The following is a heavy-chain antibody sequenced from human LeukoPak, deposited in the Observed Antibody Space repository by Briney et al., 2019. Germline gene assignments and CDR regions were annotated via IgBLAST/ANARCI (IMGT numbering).Heavy chain of an antibody. CDR2: INHSGST. V-gene: IGHV4-34*01. D-gene: IGHD2-21*02. J-gene: IGHJ4*02. Sequence: ASETLSLTCAVYGGSFSGYYWSWIRQPPGKGLEWIGEINHSGSTNYNPSLKSRVTISVDTSKNQFSLKLSSVTAADTAVYYCARLLADCGGDCYYFDYWGQGTLVTVSS. CDR3: ARLLADCGGDCYYFDY. CDR1: GGSFSGYY.